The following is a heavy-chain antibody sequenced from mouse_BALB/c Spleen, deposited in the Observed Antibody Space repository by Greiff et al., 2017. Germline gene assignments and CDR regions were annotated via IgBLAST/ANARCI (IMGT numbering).Heavy chain of an antibody. CDR2: INPSTGYT. CDR1: GYTFTSYW. V-gene: IGHV1-7*01. Sequence: QVQLKESGAELAKPGASVKMSCKASGYTFTSYWMHWVKQRPGQGLEWIGYINPSTGYTEYNQKFKDKATLTADKSSSTAYMQLSSLTSEDSAVYYCARGRTGTGYWGQGTTLTVSS. D-gene: IGHD4-1*01. CDR3: ARGRTGTGY. J-gene: IGHJ2*01.